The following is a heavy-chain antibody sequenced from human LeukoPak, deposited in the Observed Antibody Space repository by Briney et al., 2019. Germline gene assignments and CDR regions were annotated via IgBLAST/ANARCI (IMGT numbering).Heavy chain of an antibody. D-gene: IGHD3-3*01. V-gene: IGHV3-66*01. CDR3: ARVGWIGPFDY. Sequence: GGSLRLSCAASGFIVTNNHMSWVRQARGKGLESVSFIYGGGATHYADSVKGRFSIFRDTSKNTLYLQMNSLRAEDTAVYYCARVGWIGPFDYWGQGTLVTVSS. CDR1: GFIVTNNH. J-gene: IGHJ4*02. CDR2: IYGGGAT.